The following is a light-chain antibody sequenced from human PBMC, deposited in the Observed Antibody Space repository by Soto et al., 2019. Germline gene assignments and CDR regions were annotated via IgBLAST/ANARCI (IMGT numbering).Light chain of an antibody. V-gene: IGLV2-14*03. J-gene: IGLJ1*01. CDR3: SSYSISTAYL. CDR1: SSDVGGYDY. Sequence: QSVLTQPASVSGSPGQSITISCTGTSSDVGGYDYVSWYQLHPGKAPKLMVFDVSTRPSGVSYRFSGSNSGNTASLTISGLQADVEADYICSSYSISTAYLFGTGTKVTVL. CDR2: DVS.